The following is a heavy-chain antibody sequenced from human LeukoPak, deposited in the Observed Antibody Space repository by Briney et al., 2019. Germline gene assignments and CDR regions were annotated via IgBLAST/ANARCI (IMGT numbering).Heavy chain of an antibody. CDR1: GGSISSYY. D-gene: IGHD3-3*01. J-gene: IGHJ4*02. CDR3: AREGWRGVSVWSGYFDY. V-gene: IGHV4-4*07. CDR2: IYTSGST. Sequence: SETLSLTCTVSGGSISSYYWSWIRQPAGKGLEWIGRIYTSGSTNYNPSLKSRVTMSVDTSKNQFSLKLSSVTAADTAVYYCAREGWRGVSVWSGYFDYWGQGTLVTVSS.